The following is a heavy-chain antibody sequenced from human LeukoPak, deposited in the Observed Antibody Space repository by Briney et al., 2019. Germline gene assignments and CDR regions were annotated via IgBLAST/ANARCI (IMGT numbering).Heavy chain of an antibody. D-gene: IGHD3-10*01. CDR3: ARFRAGVGEPYGDY. CDR1: GYTLTELS. J-gene: IGHJ4*02. CDR2: ISAYNGNT. V-gene: IGHV1-18*01. Sequence: ASVKVSCKVSGYTLTELSMHWVRQAPGQGLGWMGWISAYNGNTNYAQKLQGGVTMTTDTSTSTAYMELRSLRSDDTAVYYCARFRAGVGEPYGDYWGQGTLVTVSS.